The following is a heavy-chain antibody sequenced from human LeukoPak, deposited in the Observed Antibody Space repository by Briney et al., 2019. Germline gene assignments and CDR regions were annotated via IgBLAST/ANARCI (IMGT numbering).Heavy chain of an antibody. CDR2: IRSKANSYAT. D-gene: IGHD3-10*01. Sequence: GGSLKLSCAASGFTFSVSAMHWVPHASGKGLEWVGRIRSKANSYATAYAASVKGRFTISRDDSKNTAYLQMNSLKTEDTAVYYCTTTGFRELVVYWGQGTLVTVSS. CDR1: GFTFSVSA. CDR3: TTTGFRELVVY. V-gene: IGHV3-73*01. J-gene: IGHJ4*02.